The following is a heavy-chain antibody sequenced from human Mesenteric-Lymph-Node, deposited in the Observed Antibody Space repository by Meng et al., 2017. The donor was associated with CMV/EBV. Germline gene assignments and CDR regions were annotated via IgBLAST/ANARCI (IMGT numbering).Heavy chain of an antibody. Sequence: QVQLVQSGAEVKKPGSSVKVSCKASGGTFSSYTISWVRQAPGQGLEWMGRIIPILGIANYAQKFQGRVTITADKFTSTAYMELSSLRSEDTAVYYRAGGIAATGSRWFDPWGQGTLVTVSS. V-gene: IGHV1-69*02. CDR3: AGGIAATGSRWFDP. CDR2: IIPILGIA. J-gene: IGHJ5*02. CDR1: GGTFSSYT. D-gene: IGHD6-13*01.